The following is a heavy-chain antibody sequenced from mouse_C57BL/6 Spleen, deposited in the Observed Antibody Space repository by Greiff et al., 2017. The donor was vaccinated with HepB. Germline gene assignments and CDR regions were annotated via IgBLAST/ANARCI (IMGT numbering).Heavy chain of an antibody. CDR2: IYPGDGDT. D-gene: IGHD1-1*01. CDR3: ARSYGSSRAWFAY. V-gene: IGHV1-80*01. J-gene: IGHJ3*01. CDR1: GYAFSSYW. Sequence: VQLQESGAELVKPGASVKISCKASGYAFSSYWMNWVKQRPGKGLEWIGQIYPGDGDTNYNGKFKGKATLTADKSSSTAYMQLSSLTSEDSAVYFCARSYGSSRAWFAYWGQGTLVTVSA.